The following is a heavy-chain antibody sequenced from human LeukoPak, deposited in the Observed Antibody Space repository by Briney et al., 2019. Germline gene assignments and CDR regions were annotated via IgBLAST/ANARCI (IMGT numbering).Heavy chain of an antibody. J-gene: IGHJ3*02. CDR3: ARGLGYCSSTSCADAFDI. CDR1: GYTFTSYG. V-gene: IGHV1-18*01. CDR2: ISAYNGNT. D-gene: IGHD2-2*01. Sequence: ASVKVSCKASGYTFTSYGISWVRQAPGQGLEWMGWISAYNGNTNYAQKPQGRVTMTTDTSTSTAYMELRSLRSDDTAVYYCARGLGYCSSTSCADAFDIWGQGTMVTVSS.